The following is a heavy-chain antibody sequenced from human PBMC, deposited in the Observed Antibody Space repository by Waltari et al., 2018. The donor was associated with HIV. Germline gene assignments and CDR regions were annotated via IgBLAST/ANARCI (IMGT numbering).Heavy chain of an antibody. Sequence: QVQLHQWGAGLLKPSETLSLTCAVYNDDGRSFSDYWWSFRASYWTWMRQSPVKGLEWIGEVDHTGSTNYNGAFRGRVSVSVDTSKKQFSLRLSSVSDADTAVYFCARAVGYDYVWGSYADFWAQGTQVTVSS. V-gene: IGHV4-34*01. CDR1: NDDGRSFSDYWWSFRASY. J-gene: IGHJ4*02. D-gene: IGHD3-16*01. CDR3: ARAVGYDYVWGSYADF. CDR2: VDHTGST.